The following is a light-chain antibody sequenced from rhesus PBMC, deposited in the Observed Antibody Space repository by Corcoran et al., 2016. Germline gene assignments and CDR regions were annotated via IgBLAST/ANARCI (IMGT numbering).Light chain of an antibody. CDR3: QQRNSYPLT. V-gene: IGKV1-25*01. Sequence: DIQMTQSPSSLSASVGDRVTITCRASQGISSYLAWYQQKPGKVPKLLIYKASTLQSGVPSRFSGNGAGTDFTLTISSLQPEDFATYYCQQRNSYPLTFGGGTKVEIK. J-gene: IGKJ4*01. CDR1: QGISSY. CDR2: KAS.